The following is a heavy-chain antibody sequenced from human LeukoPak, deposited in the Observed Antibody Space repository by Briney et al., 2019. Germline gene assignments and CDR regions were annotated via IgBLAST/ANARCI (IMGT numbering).Heavy chain of an antibody. CDR3: ARHFHGSGSLNWFDP. Sequence: GESLKISCKGSGYSFTSYWIGWVRQMPGKGLEWIGIIYPGDSDTRYSPSFQGQVTISADKSISTAYLQWSSLKASDTAMYYCARHFHGSGSLNWFDPWGQGTLVTVSS. J-gene: IGHJ5*02. CDR2: IYPGDSDT. D-gene: IGHD3-10*01. V-gene: IGHV5-51*01. CDR1: GYSFTSYW.